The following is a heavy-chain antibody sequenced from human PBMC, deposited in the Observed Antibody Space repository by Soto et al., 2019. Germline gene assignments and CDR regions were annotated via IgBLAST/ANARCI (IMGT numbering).Heavy chain of an antibody. J-gene: IGHJ5*01. Sequence: SETLSLTCAVYGGSFSGHSWTRIRQSPGKGLEWIGDINHSGRVNYSPSLKSRVTISLDTSKNQFSLTLSAVTAADTAMYYCSTRAYDTTGYYRFDPWGQGTLVTVSS. V-gene: IGHV4-34*01. D-gene: IGHD3-22*01. CDR3: STRAYDTTGYYRFDP. CDR2: INHSGRV. CDR1: GGSFSGHS.